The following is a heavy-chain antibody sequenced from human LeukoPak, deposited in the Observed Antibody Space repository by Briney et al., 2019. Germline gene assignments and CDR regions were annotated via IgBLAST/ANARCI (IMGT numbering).Heavy chain of an antibody. D-gene: IGHD2-8*01. CDR3: AKGDGVNHYHWFDP. J-gene: IGHJ5*02. V-gene: IGHV3-23*01. CDR2: ISGSGGST. Sequence: PGGSLRLSCAASGFTFSNYAMNWVRLAPEKGLEWVSGISGSGGSTYYADSVKGRFTISRDNSKNTLYLQMNSLRAEDTALYYCAKGDGVNHYHWFDPWGQGTLVTVS. CDR1: GFTFSNYA.